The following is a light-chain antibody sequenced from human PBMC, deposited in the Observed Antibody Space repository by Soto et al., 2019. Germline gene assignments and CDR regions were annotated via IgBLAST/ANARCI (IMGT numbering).Light chain of an antibody. Sequence: DIQMTQSPSTLSASVGDRVTITCRASQSISSWLAWYQQKPGKAPKLLIYKAASLEGGVPSRFSGSGSGTDFTLTISSLQPDDFATYYCQQYNTYSGTFGQGTKVEIK. CDR3: QQYNTYSGT. J-gene: IGKJ1*01. V-gene: IGKV1-5*03. CDR2: KAA. CDR1: QSISSW.